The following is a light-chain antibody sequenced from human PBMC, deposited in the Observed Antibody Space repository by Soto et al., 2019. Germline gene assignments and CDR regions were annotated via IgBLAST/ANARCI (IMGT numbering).Light chain of an antibody. V-gene: IGLV2-14*01. CDR2: EVS. CDR1: SSDVGGYNY. J-gene: IGLJ1*01. Sequence: QSALTQPASVSGSPGQSITISCTGTSSDVGGYNYVSWYQQHPGTAPKLMIYEVSNRPSGVSNRFSGSKSGTTASLTISGLQAEDEADYYCSSYTSSRIDYVFGTGTKLTVL. CDR3: SSYTSSRIDYV.